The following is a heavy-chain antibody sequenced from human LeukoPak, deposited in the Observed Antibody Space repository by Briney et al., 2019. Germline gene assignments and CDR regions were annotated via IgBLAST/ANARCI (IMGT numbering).Heavy chain of an antibody. Sequence: ASVKVSCKASGGTFSSYAISWVRQAPGQGFEWMGGIIPIFGTANYAQKFQGRVTITADESTSTAYMELSSLRSEDTAVYYCARDGHPYCSSTSCYLYNWFDPWGQGTLVTVSS. V-gene: IGHV1-69*13. CDR1: GGTFSSYA. D-gene: IGHD2-2*01. CDR2: IIPIFGTA. J-gene: IGHJ5*02. CDR3: ARDGHPYCSSTSCYLYNWFDP.